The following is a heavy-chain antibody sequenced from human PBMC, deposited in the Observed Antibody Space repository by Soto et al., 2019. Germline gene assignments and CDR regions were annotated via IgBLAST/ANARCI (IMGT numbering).Heavy chain of an antibody. V-gene: IGHV1-69*13. CDR3: ARGLVVGAPYFDY. CDR1: GGTFSSYA. CDR2: IIPIFGTA. J-gene: IGHJ4*02. D-gene: IGHD1-26*01. Sequence: GASVKVSCKASGGTFSSYAISWVRQAPGRGLEWMGGIIPIFGTANYAQKFQGRVTITADESTSTAYMELSSLRSEDTAVYYCARGLVVGAPYFDYWGQGTLVTVSS.